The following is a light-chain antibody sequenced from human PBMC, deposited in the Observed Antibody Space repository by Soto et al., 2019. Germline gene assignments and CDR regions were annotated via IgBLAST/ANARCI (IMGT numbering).Light chain of an antibody. CDR1: QYVSTTF. CDR3: QQYGSSGT. V-gene: IGKV3-20*01. CDR2: GTS. Sequence: EIVLTQSPGTLSLSPGERATLSCRASQYVSTTFFAWYQQKPGQAPRLLIYGTSNRATGIPDRFSGSGSGTDFTLTISRPEPEDFAVYYCQQYGSSGTFGQGTKVEIK. J-gene: IGKJ1*01.